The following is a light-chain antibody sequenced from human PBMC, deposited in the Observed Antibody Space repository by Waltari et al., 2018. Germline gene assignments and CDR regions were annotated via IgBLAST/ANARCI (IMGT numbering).Light chain of an antibody. CDR3: QQYNNWPLT. CDR1: QSISSW. Sequence: DLQMTQSPSTLSASVGDRVTITCRASQSISSWLAWYQQKPGKAHKLLIYDASSLESGVPSRFSGSGSGTEFTLTISSLQSEDFAVYYCQQYNNWPLTFGGGTKVEIK. J-gene: IGKJ4*01. CDR2: DAS. V-gene: IGKV1-5*01.